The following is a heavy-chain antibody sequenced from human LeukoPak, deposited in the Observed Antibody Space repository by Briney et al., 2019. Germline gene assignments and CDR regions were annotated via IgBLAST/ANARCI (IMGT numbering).Heavy chain of an antibody. CDR2: ISGSGGST. CDR3: AKVASSGWGYFDY. J-gene: IGHJ4*02. CDR1: GFTISSYA. Sequence: PGGSLRLYCAASGFTISSYAMSWVRQAPGKGLEWASAISGSGGSTYYADSVKARFTISRDNSKNTLYLQMNSLRAEDTAVYYCAKVASSGWGYFDYWGQGTLVTVSS. V-gene: IGHV3-23*01. D-gene: IGHD6-19*01.